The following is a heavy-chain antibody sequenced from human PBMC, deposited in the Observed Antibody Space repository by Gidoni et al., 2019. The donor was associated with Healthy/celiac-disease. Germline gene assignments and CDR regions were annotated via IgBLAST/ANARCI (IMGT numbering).Heavy chain of an antibody. D-gene: IGHD3-3*01. CDR1: GCTFSSYS. Sequence: EAQLVEAGGGLVKPGGALRLSCAASGCTFSSYSMNWVRQVPGKGLELVSSISSSSIYIFYADSVKGRFTISRDNAKNSLYLQMNSLRAEDTAVYYCARNYDFWSGYSTYYYYYGMDVWGKGTTVTVSS. CDR2: ISSSSIYI. J-gene: IGHJ6*04. CDR3: ARNYDFWSGYSTYYYYYGMDV. V-gene: IGHV3-21*01.